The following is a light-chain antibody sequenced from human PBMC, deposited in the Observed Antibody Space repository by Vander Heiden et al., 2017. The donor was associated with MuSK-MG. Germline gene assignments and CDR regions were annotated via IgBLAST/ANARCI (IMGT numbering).Light chain of an antibody. CDR2: AAS. Sequence: DIQMTQSPSSLSASVGDRVTITCRASQSISSYLNWYQQKPGNAPKLLIYAASSLQGGVPSRFSGSGSGTDFTLTISSLQPEDFATYYCQQSDSTPGSFGQGTKLEIK. J-gene: IGKJ2*04. CDR1: QSISSY. V-gene: IGKV1-39*01. CDR3: QQSDSTPGS.